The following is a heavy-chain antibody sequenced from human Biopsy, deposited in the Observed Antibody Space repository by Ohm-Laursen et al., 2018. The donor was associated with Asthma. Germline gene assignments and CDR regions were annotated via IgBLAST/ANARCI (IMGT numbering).Heavy chain of an antibody. J-gene: IGHJ3*02. CDR3: ARAGDANDYGPAFDI. Sequence: SLRLSCTASGVNVTNNYMTWVRQAPGKGLEWVSIMDAGGSRFYADRVKGRFTISRDNSKNTLYLQMDSLRLEDTALYYCARAGDANDYGPAFDIWGLGTMVTVSS. CDR1: GVNVTNNY. V-gene: IGHV3-53*01. CDR2: MDAGGSR. D-gene: IGHD4-17*01.